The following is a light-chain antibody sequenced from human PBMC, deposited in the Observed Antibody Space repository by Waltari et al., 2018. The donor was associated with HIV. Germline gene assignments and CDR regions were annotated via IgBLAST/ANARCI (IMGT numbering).Light chain of an antibody. V-gene: IGLV1-40*01. CDR3: QSYDSSLTAVI. Sequence: QSVLTQPPSVSGAPGQSVSISCTGTTSNIETPYDVHWYQQLPGAAPKVLVYGNNNRPSGVPARFSGSKSGTSASLAITGLQSEDEAFYYCQSYDSSLTAVIFGGGTKLTVL. J-gene: IGLJ2*01. CDR2: GNN. CDR1: TSNIETPYD.